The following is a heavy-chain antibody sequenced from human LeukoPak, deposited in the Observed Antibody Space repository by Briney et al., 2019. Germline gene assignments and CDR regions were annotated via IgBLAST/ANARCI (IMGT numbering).Heavy chain of an antibody. CDR1: GFTVSTNY. D-gene: IGHD1-14*01. V-gene: IGHV3-66*01. J-gene: IGHJ4*02. Sequence: GGSLRLSCAASGFTVSTNYMTWVRQAPAKGLEWVSVIYSGGATYYADSVKGRFTISRDNSKNTLYLQMNSLGVEDTAVYYCAREDVTAGYDYWGQGTLVIVSS. CDR2: IYSGGAT. CDR3: AREDVTAGYDY.